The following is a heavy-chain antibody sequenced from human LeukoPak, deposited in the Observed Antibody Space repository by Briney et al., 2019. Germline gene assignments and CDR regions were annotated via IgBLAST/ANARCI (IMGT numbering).Heavy chain of an antibody. J-gene: IGHJ6*03. V-gene: IGHV3-30*18. D-gene: IGHD2/OR15-2a*01. CDR2: ISYDGSSK. Sequence: PGGSLRLSCAASGFTFSSYGMHWVRQAPGKGLEWVAVISYDGSSKDYADSVKGRFTISGDNSKNTLYLQMNSLRVEDTAVYYCAKAADQYYYSYFYYMDVWGKGTTVTVYS. CDR3: AKAADQYYYSYFYYMDV. CDR1: GFTFSSYG.